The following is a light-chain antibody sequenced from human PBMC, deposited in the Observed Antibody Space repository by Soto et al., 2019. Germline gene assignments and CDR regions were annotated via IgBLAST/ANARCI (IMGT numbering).Light chain of an antibody. V-gene: IGLV2-14*03. Sequence: QSAQTQPASVSYSPGHSITISCIGTSSDIGGFYHVSWHQQHPGKAPKLIIYDVSNRPSGVSNRFSGSKTGNTASLIISGLQAEDEADYYCSSYTSSSSYVFGSGTKVTVL. J-gene: IGLJ1*01. CDR3: SSYTSSSSYV. CDR1: SSDIGGFYH. CDR2: DVS.